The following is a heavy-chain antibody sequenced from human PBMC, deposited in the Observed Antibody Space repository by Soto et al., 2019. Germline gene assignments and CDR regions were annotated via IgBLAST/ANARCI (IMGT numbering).Heavy chain of an antibody. CDR2: ISSSSDTI. J-gene: IGHJ3*01. CDR1: GFTLLVYS. CDR3: ARGDRGAFDL. Sequence: GSLRLSCAPSGFTLLVYSMNWVRQAPGKGLEWISYISSSSDTIYYADSVKGRFTISRDNVKNFLYLQMNSLRAEDTAVYYCARGDRGAFDLWGQGTMVTVS. V-gene: IGHV3-48*01. D-gene: IGHD2-21*02.